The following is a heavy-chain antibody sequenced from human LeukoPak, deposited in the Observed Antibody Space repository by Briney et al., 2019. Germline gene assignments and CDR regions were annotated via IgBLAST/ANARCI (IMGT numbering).Heavy chain of an antibody. D-gene: IGHD3-10*01. J-gene: IGHJ4*02. CDR3: ARYYYYDSGSYSYYLDY. Sequence: GGSLRLSCAASGFTFSSYSMIWVRQAPGRGLEWVSSISSSITNIYYADSVKGRFTTSRDNAKNSLYLQMNSLRAEDTALYYCARYYYYDSGSYSYYLDYWGQGTLVTVSS. CDR1: GFTFSSYS. CDR2: ISSSITNI. V-gene: IGHV3-21*01.